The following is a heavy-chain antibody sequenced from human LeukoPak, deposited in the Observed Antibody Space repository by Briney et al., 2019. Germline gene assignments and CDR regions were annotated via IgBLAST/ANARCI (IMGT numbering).Heavy chain of an antibody. V-gene: IGHV4-59*01. CDR3: ARDRGCSGSYHFDY. Sequence: SETLSLTCTVSGGSISSYYWSWIRQPPGKGLEWIGYIYYSGSTNYNPSLKSRVTISVDTSKNQFSLKLSSVTAADTAVYYCARDRGCSGSYHFDYWGQGTLVTVSS. CDR2: IYYSGST. D-gene: IGHD1-26*01. CDR1: GGSISSYY. J-gene: IGHJ4*02.